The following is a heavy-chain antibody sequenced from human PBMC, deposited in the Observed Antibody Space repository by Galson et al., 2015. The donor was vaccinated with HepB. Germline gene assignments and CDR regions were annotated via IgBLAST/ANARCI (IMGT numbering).Heavy chain of an antibody. CDR3: TRLRNGYSYFDY. V-gene: IGHV3-73*01. CDR1: GFTLSGSA. J-gene: IGHJ4*02. Sequence: SLRLSCAASGFTLSGSAMHWVRQASGKGLEWVGRIRSKTDNYATAYAASVKGRFTISRDDSNNTAYLQMNSLKTEDTAMYYCTRLRNGYSYFDYWGQGTLVTVSS. CDR2: IRSKTDNYAT. D-gene: IGHD5-24*01.